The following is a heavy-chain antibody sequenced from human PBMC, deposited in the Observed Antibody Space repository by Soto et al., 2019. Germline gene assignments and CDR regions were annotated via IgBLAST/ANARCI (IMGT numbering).Heavy chain of an antibody. J-gene: IGHJ6*02. CDR1: GGSISSGGYY. D-gene: IGHD2-2*01. V-gene: IGHV4-31*03. CDR3: ARAEYCSSTSCYKGTYYYYGMDV. CDR2: IYYSGST. Sequence: QVQLQESGPGLVKPSQTLSLTCTVSGGSISSGGYYWSWIRQHPGKGLEWIGYIYYSGSTYYKPSLKSRVTISVDTSKNQFSLKLSSVTAADTAVYYCARAEYCSSTSCYKGTYYYYGMDVWGQGTTVTVSS.